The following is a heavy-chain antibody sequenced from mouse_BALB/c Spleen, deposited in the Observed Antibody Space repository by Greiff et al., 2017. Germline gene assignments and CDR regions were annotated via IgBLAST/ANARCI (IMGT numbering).Heavy chain of an antibody. Sequence: EVKLMESGGGLVQPGGSLKLSCAASGFDFSRYWMSLVRQAPGKGLEWIGEINPDSSTINYTPSLKDKFIISRDNAKNTLYLQMSKVRSEDTALYYCAYYYGSRRTGYWYFDVWGAGTTVTVSS. CDR1: GFDFSRYW. J-gene: IGHJ1*01. CDR3: AYYYGSRRTGYWYFDV. CDR2: INPDSSTI. D-gene: IGHD1-1*01. V-gene: IGHV4-1*02.